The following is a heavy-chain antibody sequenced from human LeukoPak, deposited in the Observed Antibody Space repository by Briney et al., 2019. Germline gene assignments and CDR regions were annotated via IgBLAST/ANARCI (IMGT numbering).Heavy chain of an antibody. Sequence: GGSLRLSCVASGFTFSSYSMNWVRQAPGKGLEWVSYISSSGSTIYYADSVKGRFTISRDNAKNSLYLQMNSLRAEDTAVYYCAELGITMIGGVWGKGTTVTISS. CDR1: GFTFSSYS. CDR2: ISSSGSTI. J-gene: IGHJ6*04. CDR3: AELGITMIGGV. V-gene: IGHV3-48*04. D-gene: IGHD3-10*02.